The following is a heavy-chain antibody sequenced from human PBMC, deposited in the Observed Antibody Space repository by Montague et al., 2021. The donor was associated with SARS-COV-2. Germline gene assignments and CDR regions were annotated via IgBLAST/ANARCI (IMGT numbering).Heavy chain of an antibody. J-gene: IGHJ4*02. CDR2: INHSGST. CDR3: AGGISLYISGWSSRCWASSVDY. CDR1: GGSFSSYY. D-gene: IGHD6-19*01. V-gene: IGHV4-34*01. Sequence: SETLSLTCTVSGGSFSSYYWCWICQPPGTGQERNGEINHSGSTXXXPSXXXRVTISVDTSKNQFSLTLSSVTAADTAASYCAGGISLYISGWSSRCWASSVDYWGQGTLGTGSS.